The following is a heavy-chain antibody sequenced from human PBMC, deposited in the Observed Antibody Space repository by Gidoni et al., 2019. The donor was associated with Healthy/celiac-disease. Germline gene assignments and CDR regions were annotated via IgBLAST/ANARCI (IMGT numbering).Heavy chain of an antibody. V-gene: IGHV3-48*01. Sequence: EVQLVESGGGLVQPGGSLRLSCAASGFTFSSYSMNWVRQAPGKGLEWVSYISRSSSTIYYADSVKGRFTISRDNAKNSLYLQMNSLRAEDTAVYYCARDMHYYDSSGSDAFDIWGQGTMVTVSS. CDR1: GFTFSSYS. D-gene: IGHD3-22*01. J-gene: IGHJ3*02. CDR3: ARDMHYYDSSGSDAFDI. CDR2: ISRSSSTI.